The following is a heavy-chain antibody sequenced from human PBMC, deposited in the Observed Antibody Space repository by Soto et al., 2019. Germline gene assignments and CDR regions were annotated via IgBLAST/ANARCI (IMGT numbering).Heavy chain of an antibody. CDR3: ARHLFRYYDILTGYLNPYYYYYMDV. CDR2: IYYSGST. J-gene: IGHJ6*03. V-gene: IGHV4-39*01. Sequence: PSETLSLTCTVSGGSISSSSYYWGWIRQPPGKGLEWIGSIYYSGSTYYNPSLKSRVTISVDTSKNQFSLKLSSVTAADTAVYYCARHLFRYYDILTGYLNPYYYYYMDVWGKGTTVTAP. CDR1: GGSISSSSYY. D-gene: IGHD3-9*01.